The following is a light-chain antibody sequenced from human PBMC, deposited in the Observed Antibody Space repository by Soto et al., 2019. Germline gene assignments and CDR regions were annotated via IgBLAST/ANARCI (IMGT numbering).Light chain of an antibody. V-gene: IGLV3-21*04. J-gene: IGLJ1*01. CDR2: YDS. CDR1: NMGSKS. Sequence: SSELTQQPSVSVAPGKTARITCGGNNMGSKSVHWYQQKPGQAPVLVIYYDSDRPSGIPERFSGSNSGNTATLTISRVEAGDEADYYCQVWDSSSDHYVFGTGTKVTVL. CDR3: QVWDSSSDHYV.